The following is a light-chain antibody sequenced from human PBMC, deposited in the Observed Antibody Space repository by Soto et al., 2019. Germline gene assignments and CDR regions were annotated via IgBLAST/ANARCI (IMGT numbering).Light chain of an antibody. Sequence: QPALTQPRSVSGSPGQSVAVSCTGTSSDVGGYNYVSWYQQHPGKAPKLIIYDVTKRPSGVPDRFSGSSSGNTASLTISGLQAEDEADYFCCSYAGSYSYVLGTGTKV. CDR3: CSYAGSYSYV. CDR1: SSDVGGYNY. CDR2: DVT. V-gene: IGLV2-11*01. J-gene: IGLJ1*01.